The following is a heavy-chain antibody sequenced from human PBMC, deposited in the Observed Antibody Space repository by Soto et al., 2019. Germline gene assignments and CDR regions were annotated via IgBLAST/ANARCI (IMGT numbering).Heavy chain of an antibody. V-gene: IGHV3-33*01. J-gene: IGHJ3*02. CDR2: IWYDGSNK. CDR1: GFTFSSYG. Sequence: PGGSLRLSCAASGFTFSSYGMHWVRQAPGKGLEWVAVIWYDGSNKYYADSVKGRFTISRDNSKNTLYLQMNSLRAEDTAVYYCARDRRLLYDFWSGGVVRAPGDAFDIWGQGTMVTVSS. CDR3: ARDRRLLYDFWSGGVVRAPGDAFDI. D-gene: IGHD3-3*01.